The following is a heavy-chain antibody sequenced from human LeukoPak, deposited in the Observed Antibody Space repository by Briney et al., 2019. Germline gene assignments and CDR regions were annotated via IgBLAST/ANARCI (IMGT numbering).Heavy chain of an antibody. CDR1: GFTFSSYW. CDR3: ARGPTGTYYDIDY. Sequence: GGSLRLSCAASGFTFSSYWMTWVRQAPGKGLEWVANIGEDGSEKYYVDSVKGRFTISRDNAKNSLYLQMNSLRAEDTAVYYCARGPTGTYYDIDYWGQGTLVTVSS. CDR2: IGEDGSEK. J-gene: IGHJ4*02. V-gene: IGHV3-7*01. D-gene: IGHD1-26*01.